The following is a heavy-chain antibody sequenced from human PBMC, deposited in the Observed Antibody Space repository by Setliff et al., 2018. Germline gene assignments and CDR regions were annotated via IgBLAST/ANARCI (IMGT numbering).Heavy chain of an antibody. CDR1: GYTFTNYG. CDR2: ISVNSGNT. Sequence: ASVKASCKASGYTFTNYGIAWVRQAPGQGLEWMGWISVNSGNTFYAPKFQGRVTMTTDTSTDTAYLDLRSLRSDDTAVYYCSGLVRYCTTTTCQTLSGGEHWGPGTLVTVSS. V-gene: IGHV1-18*01. CDR3: SGLVRYCTTTTCQTLSGGEH. J-gene: IGHJ1*01. D-gene: IGHD2-8*01.